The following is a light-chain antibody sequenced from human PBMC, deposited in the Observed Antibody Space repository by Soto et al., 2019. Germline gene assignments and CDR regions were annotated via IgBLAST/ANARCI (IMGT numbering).Light chain of an antibody. J-gene: IGKJ1*01. Sequence: EIVVTQSPGTLSLSPGERATISCRASQSVSSSLSWYQQKPAQAPMLLIYYASTSATGIPHRFTGSRSGTDFTLTSITLEPEDYTVYYCRQYPNSPRTFGQGTKVEIK. CDR2: YAS. CDR1: QSVSSS. CDR3: RQYPNSPRT. V-gene: IGKV3-20*01.